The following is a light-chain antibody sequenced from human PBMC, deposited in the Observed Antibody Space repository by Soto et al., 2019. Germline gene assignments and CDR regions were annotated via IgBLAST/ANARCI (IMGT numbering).Light chain of an antibody. CDR2: DVT. V-gene: IGLV2-14*01. Sequence: QSVLTQPAAVSGSPGQSITISCTGTSSDVGGYIYVSWYQQHPGKAPKLMIYDVTSRPSGVSYRFSGSKSGNTASLTISGLQAEDEADYYCSSSTPSSSSDFGTGTKVTVL. CDR1: SSDVGGYIY. CDR3: SSSTPSSSSD. J-gene: IGLJ1*01.